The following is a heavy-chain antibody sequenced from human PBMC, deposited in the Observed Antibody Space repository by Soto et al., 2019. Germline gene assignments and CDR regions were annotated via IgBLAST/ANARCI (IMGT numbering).Heavy chain of an antibody. Sequence: ASVKVSCKASGYTFTGYYMHWVRQAPGQGLEWMGWINPNSGGTNYAQKFQGWVTMTRDTSISTAYMELSRLRSDDTAVYYCARDLGAVAGSEAFDIWGQGTMVT. CDR2: INPNSGGT. D-gene: IGHD6-19*01. CDR3: ARDLGAVAGSEAFDI. CDR1: GYTFTGYY. J-gene: IGHJ3*02. V-gene: IGHV1-2*04.